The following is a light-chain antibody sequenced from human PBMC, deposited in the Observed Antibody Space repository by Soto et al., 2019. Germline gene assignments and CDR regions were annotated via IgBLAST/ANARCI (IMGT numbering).Light chain of an antibody. CDR3: MIWHSSAVV. CDR1: SGINVGTYR. CDR2: YKSDSDK. J-gene: IGLJ2*01. V-gene: IGLV5-45*02. Sequence: QAVVTQPSSLSASPGASASLTCTLRSGINVGTYRIYWYQQKPGCPPQYLLRYKSDSDKQQGSGVPSRFSGSKDASANAGILLISGLQSEDEADYYCMIWHSSAVVFGGGTKLTVL.